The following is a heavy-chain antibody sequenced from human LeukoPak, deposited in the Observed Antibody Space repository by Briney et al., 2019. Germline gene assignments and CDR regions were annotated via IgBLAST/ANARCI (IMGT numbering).Heavy chain of an antibody. V-gene: IGHV3-30-3*01. CDR2: ISYDGSNK. Sequence: GGSLRLSCAASGFTFSSYAMHWVRQAPGKGLEWVAVISYDGSNKYYADSVKGRFTISRDNSKNTLYLQMNSLRAEDTAVYYCARSLGYCSSTSCYTSYYYGMDVWGQGTTVTVSS. J-gene: IGHJ6*02. CDR1: GFTFSSYA. D-gene: IGHD2-2*02. CDR3: ARSLGYCSSTSCYTSYYYGMDV.